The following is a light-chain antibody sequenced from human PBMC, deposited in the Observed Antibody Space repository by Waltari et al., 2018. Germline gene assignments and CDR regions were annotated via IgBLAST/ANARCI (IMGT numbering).Light chain of an antibody. CDR1: QSISTN. CDR3: QHYDKWLRYS. Sequence: IVMTQSPATLSVSPGERATLSCRASQSISTNLAWFQEKPGQASRLLIYGASTRATGVPARFSGSGSGTYFTLVISSLRSEDFAVYYCQHYDKWLRYSFGQGTKVEIK. CDR2: GAS. V-gene: IGKV3-15*01. J-gene: IGKJ2*01.